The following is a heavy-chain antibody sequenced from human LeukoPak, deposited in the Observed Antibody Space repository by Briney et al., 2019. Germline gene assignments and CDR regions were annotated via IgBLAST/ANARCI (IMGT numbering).Heavy chain of an antibody. V-gene: IGHV4-34*01. J-gene: IGHJ5*02. CDR2: INHSGST. CDR3: ARRDCSSTSCYRRLNWFDP. CDR1: GGSFSGYY. D-gene: IGHD2-2*01. Sequence: PSETLSLTCAVYGGSFSGYYWSWIRQPPGKGLEWIGEINHSGSTNYNPSLKSRVTISVDTSKNQFSLKLSSVTAADTAVYYCARRDCSSTSCYRRLNWFDPWGQGTLVTVSS.